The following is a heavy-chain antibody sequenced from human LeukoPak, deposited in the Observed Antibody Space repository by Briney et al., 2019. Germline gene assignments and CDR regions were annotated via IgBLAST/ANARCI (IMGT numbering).Heavy chain of an antibody. D-gene: IGHD2-8*01. CDR3: ARRVYNRGLYDLGAFDL. Sequence: SETLSLTCTVSGGSLSSFYWSWIRQPPGGGLEWIGYSYYTGNTNYSPALKSRVTISFATSKNQFSLNLRSVTATDTAVYYCARRVYNRGLYDLGAFDLWGQGTMVTVSS. CDR2: SYYTGNT. CDR1: GGSLSSFY. V-gene: IGHV4-59*08. J-gene: IGHJ3*01.